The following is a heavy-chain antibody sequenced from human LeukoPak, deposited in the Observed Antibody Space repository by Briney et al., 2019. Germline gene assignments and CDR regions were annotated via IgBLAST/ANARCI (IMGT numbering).Heavy chain of an antibody. CDR2: IIPIFGTA. V-gene: IGHV1-69*06. D-gene: IGHD2-2*01. Sequence: RASVKVSCKASGGTFSSYAISWVRQAPGQGLEWMGRIIPIFGTANYAQKFQGRVTITADKSTSTAYMELSSLRSEDTAVYYCAREAQEYCSSTSCYPYYYYYYMDVWGKGTTVTVSS. CDR3: AREAQEYCSSTSCYPYYYYYYMDV. CDR1: GGTFSSYA. J-gene: IGHJ6*03.